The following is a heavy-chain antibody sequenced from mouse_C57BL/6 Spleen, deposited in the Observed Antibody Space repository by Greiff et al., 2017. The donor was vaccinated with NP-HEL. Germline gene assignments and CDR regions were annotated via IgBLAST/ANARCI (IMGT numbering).Heavy chain of an antibody. V-gene: IGHV1-64*01. J-gene: IGHJ2*01. CDR3: ARCRDYYGSSLYYFDY. CDR2: IHPNSGST. D-gene: IGHD1-1*01. Sequence: VQLQQSGAELVKPGASVKLSCKASGYTFTSYWMHWVKQRPGQGLEWIGMIHPNSGSTNYNEKFKSKATLTVDKSSSTAYMQLSSLTSEDSAVYYCARCRDYYGSSLYYFDYWGQGTTLTVSS. CDR1: GYTFTSYW.